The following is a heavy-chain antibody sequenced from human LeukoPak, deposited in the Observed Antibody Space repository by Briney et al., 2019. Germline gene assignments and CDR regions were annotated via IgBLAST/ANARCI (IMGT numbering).Heavy chain of an antibody. CDR3: AREYYSSGYPQRLDY. CDR1: GGTFSSYA. D-gene: IGHD3-22*01. J-gene: IGHJ4*02. CDR2: IIPIFGIA. Sequence: ASVKVSCKASGGTFSSYAISWVRQAPGQGLEWMGRIIPIFGIANYAQKFQGRVTITADKSTSTAYMELSSLRSEDTAVYYCAREYYSSGYPQRLDYWGQGTLVTVSS. V-gene: IGHV1-69*04.